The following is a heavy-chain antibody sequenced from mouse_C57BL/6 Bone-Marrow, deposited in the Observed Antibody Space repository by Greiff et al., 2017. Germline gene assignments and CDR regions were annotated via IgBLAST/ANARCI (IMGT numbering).Heavy chain of an antibody. V-gene: IGHV1-55*01. CDR3: ARVVSDD. Sequence: QVQLQQPGAELVKPGASVKMSCKASGYTFTSYWITWVKQRPGQGLEWIGALYPGSGSTNYNEKFKSKATLTVDTSSSTAYMQLSSLTSEESAVYYCARVVSDDWGQGTTLTVSS. CDR2: LYPGSGST. CDR1: GYTFTSYW. D-gene: IGHD1-1*02. J-gene: IGHJ2*01.